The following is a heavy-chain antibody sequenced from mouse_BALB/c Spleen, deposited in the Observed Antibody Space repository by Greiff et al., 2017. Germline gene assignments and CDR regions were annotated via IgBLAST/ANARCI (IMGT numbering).Heavy chain of an antibody. Sequence: DVMLVESGGGLVKPGGSLKLSCAASGFAFSSYDMSWVRQTPEKRLEWVAYISSGGGSTYYPDTVKGRFTISRDNAKNTLYLQMSSLKSEDTAMYYCARQGRSYAMDYWGQGTSVTVSS. CDR3: ARQGRSYAMDY. J-gene: IGHJ4*01. CDR2: ISSGGGST. V-gene: IGHV5-12-1*01. CDR1: GFAFSSYD.